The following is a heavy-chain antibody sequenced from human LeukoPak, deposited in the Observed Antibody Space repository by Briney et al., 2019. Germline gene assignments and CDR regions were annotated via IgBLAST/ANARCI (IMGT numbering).Heavy chain of an antibody. CDR2: ISYSGST. CDR1: GGSISSYY. V-gene: IGHV4-59*01. Sequence: KTSETLSLTCTVSGGSISSYYWSWIRQPPGKGLEWIGYISYSGSTKYNPSLKSRVTISADTSKNQFSLKLSSVTAADTAMYYCARDSYNYGSGSLDYWGRGTLVTVSS. J-gene: IGHJ4*02. D-gene: IGHD5-18*01. CDR3: ARDSYNYGSGSLDY.